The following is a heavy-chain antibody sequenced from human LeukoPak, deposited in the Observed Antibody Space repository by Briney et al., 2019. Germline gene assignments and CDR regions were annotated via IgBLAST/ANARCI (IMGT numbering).Heavy chain of an antibody. V-gene: IGHV3-23*01. Sequence: GGSLRLSCAASGFTFSSYAMSWVRQAPGKGLEWVSAISGSGGSTYYADSVKGRFTISRDNSKNTLYLQMNSLRAEDTAVYYCAKDKSHMRGYYYYYYGMDVWGQGTTVTVSS. CDR1: GFTFSSYA. D-gene: IGHD3-22*01. J-gene: IGHJ6*02. CDR2: ISGSGGST. CDR3: AKDKSHMRGYYYYYYGMDV.